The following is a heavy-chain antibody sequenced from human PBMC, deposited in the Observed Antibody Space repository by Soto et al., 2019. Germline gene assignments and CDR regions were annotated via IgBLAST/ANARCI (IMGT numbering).Heavy chain of an antibody. CDR3: AKDSGWHDFWSGPDY. Sequence: PGGSLRLSCAASGFTFSSYGMNWVRQAPGKGLEWVAVISYDGSNKYYADSVKGRFTIYRDNSKNTLYMQMNSLRAEATAVYYCAKDSGWHDFWSGPDYWGQGTLVTVSS. J-gene: IGHJ4*02. CDR1: GFTFSSYG. V-gene: IGHV3-30*18. D-gene: IGHD3-3*01. CDR2: ISYDGSNK.